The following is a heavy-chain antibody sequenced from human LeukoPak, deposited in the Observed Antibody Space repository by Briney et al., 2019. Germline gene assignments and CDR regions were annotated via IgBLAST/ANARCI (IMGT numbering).Heavy chain of an antibody. V-gene: IGHV3-23*01. CDR3: ARDQLGAVLYFDY. CDR2: ITGSGGST. J-gene: IGHJ4*02. CDR1: GFTFSTYG. Sequence: GGSLRLSCVASGFTFSTYGMSWVRQAPGKGLEWVSAITGSGGSTYYADSVKGRFTISRDNSKNTLYLQINSLRVEDTAVYYCARDQLGAVLYFDYWGQGALVTVSS. D-gene: IGHD1-1*01.